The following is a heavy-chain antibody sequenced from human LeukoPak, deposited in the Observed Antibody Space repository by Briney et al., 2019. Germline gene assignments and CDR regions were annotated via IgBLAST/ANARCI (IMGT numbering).Heavy chain of an antibody. Sequence: GGSLRLSCAASGFTFSSYGMHWVRQAPGKGLEWVAFIRYDGSNKYYADSVKGRFTISRDNSKNTLYLQMNSLRAEDTAVYYCARDFSDSDTGAFDIWGQGTMVTVSS. CDR3: ARDFSDSDTGAFDI. V-gene: IGHV3-30*02. J-gene: IGHJ3*02. CDR2: IRYDGSNK. CDR1: GFTFSSYG. D-gene: IGHD3-22*01.